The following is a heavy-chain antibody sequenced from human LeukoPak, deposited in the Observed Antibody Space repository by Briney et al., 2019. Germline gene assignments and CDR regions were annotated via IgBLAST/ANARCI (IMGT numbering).Heavy chain of an antibody. J-gene: IGHJ4*02. CDR3: ARDLSYTSSWSDY. CDR1: GFTFDDYT. CDR2: IIWDGGST. V-gene: IGHV3-43*01. Sequence: GGSLRLSCAASGFTFDDYTMPWVRQAPGKGLEWVSLIIWDGGSTYYADSVKGRFTISRDNAKSSLYLQMNSLRAEDTAVYYCARDLSYTSSWSDYWGQGTLVTVSS. D-gene: IGHD6-13*01.